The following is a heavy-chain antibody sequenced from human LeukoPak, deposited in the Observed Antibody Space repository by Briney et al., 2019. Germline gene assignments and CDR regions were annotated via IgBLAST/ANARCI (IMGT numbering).Heavy chain of an antibody. CDR1: GGSISSSSYY. CDR2: IYYSGST. V-gene: IGHV4-39*07. CDR3: ARVDGDYFDY. D-gene: IGHD4-17*01. Sequence: SETLSLTCTVSGGSISSSSYYWGWIRQPPGKGLEWIGSIYYSGSTNYNPSLKSRVTISVDTSKNQFSLKLSSVTAADTAVYYCARVDGDYFDYWGQGTLVTVSS. J-gene: IGHJ4*02.